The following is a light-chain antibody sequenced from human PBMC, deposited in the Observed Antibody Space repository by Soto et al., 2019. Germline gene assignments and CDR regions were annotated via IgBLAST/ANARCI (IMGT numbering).Light chain of an antibody. CDR2: GAS. J-gene: IGKJ4*01. Sequence: EIVLTQFPGTLSLSPGKSATLSCRASETVAKNYLAWFQKKPGKAPKLLIYGASIRATDIPDRFSGSGSGTDFTLTVRRLEPEDFAVYYCQHYDTAPLSFGGGTRVEI. V-gene: IGKV3-20*01. CDR1: ETVAKNY. CDR3: QHYDTAPLS.